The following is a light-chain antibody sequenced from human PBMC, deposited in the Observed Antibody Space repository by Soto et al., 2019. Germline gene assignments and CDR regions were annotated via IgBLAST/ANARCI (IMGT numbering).Light chain of an antibody. J-gene: IGKJ2*01. CDR3: QQYGSSPLYT. CDR1: QSVSSSY. Sequence: EIVLTQSPGTLSLSPGERATLSCRASQSVSSSYLAWYQQKPGQAPRLLIYGASSRATAIPDRFSGSGSGKDFTITISRLEPEDFAVYYCQQYGSSPLYTFGQGTKLEIK. CDR2: GAS. V-gene: IGKV3-20*01.